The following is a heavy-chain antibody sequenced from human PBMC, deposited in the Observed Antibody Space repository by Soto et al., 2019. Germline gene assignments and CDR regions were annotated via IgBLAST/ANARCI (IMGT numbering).Heavy chain of an antibody. CDR3: ARHTPPYSGPQGVGMDV. Sequence: PGESLKISCRGSGYSFTSYWIAWVRQMPGKGLEWMGIMYPGDSDTRYSPSFQGQVTISADKSISTAYLQWSSLKASDTAMYYCARHTPPYSGPQGVGMDVWGQGTTVTVSS. J-gene: IGHJ6*02. V-gene: IGHV5-51*01. D-gene: IGHD5-12*01. CDR2: MYPGDSDT. CDR1: GYSFTSYW.